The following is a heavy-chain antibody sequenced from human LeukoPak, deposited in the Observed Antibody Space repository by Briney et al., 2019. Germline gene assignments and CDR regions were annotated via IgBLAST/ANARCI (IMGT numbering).Heavy chain of an antibody. CDR3: ARDERGWEIHAGFDL. J-gene: IGHJ4*02. Sequence: SETLSLTCYVSNVSITSHYWSWIRQPAGKGLEWIGRIYFNGDTKYNPSFQSRVTMSVDTSNNQLFLRLTSLTAADTAVYYCARDERGWEIHAGFDLWGQGTQVTVSS. V-gene: IGHV4-4*07. D-gene: IGHD6-19*01. CDR2: IYFNGDT. CDR1: NVSITSHY.